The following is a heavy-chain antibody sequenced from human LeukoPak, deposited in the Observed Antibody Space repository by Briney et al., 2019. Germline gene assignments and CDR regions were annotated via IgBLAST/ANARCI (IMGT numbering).Heavy chain of an antibody. CDR2: INPNSGGT. J-gene: IGHJ3*02. CDR1: GYTFTGYY. CDR3: ARDQRYSSGWYTFDAFDI. D-gene: IGHD6-19*01. V-gene: IGHV1-2*02. Sequence: ASVKVSCKASGYTFTGYYMHWVRQAPGQGLEWMGWINPNSGGTNYAQKFQGRVTMTRDTSISTAYMELSRLRSDDTAVYYCARDQRYSSGWYTFDAFDIWGQGTMVAVSS.